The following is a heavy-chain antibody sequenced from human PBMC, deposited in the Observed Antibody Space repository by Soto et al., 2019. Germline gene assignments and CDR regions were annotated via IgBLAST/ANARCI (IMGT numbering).Heavy chain of an antibody. CDR1: GFTFSSYE. CDR2: ISSSGSTI. Sequence: GGSLRLSCAASGFTFSSYEVNWVRQAPGKGLEWVSYISSSGSTIYYADSVKGRFTISRDNAKNSLYLQMNSLRAEDTAVYYCARVREFGRDAFDIWGQGTMVTVSS. D-gene: IGHD3-10*01. V-gene: IGHV3-48*03. J-gene: IGHJ3*02. CDR3: ARVREFGRDAFDI.